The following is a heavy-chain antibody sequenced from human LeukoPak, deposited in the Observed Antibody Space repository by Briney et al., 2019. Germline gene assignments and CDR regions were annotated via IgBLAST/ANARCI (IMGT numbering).Heavy chain of an antibody. CDR3: VKGDYYDSGSYPDY. CDR2: INSNGDST. V-gene: IGHV3-64D*06. J-gene: IGHJ4*02. D-gene: IGHD3-10*01. Sequence: GGSLRLSCSASGFTFSSYAMHWVRQAPGRGPEYVSTINSNGDSTYNADSVKGRFTISRDNSKNTLYLQMSSLRAEDTAVYYCVKGDYYDSGSYPDYWGQGTLVTVSS. CDR1: GFTFSSYA.